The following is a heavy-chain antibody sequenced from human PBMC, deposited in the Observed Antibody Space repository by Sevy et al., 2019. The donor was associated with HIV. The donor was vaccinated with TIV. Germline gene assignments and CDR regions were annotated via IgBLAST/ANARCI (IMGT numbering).Heavy chain of an antibody. CDR1: GYTFTTFY. J-gene: IGHJ4*02. CDR3: ACGTGV. V-gene: IGHV1-46*01. Sequence: ASVKVSCKTSGYTFTTFYVHWVRQAPGQGLEWMGIIIPSGGSTTYAQKFQGRVTMTRDTSTSTVYMELRSLRSEDTAVYYCACGTGVWGQGTPVTVSS. D-gene: IGHD1-26*01. CDR2: IIPSGGST.